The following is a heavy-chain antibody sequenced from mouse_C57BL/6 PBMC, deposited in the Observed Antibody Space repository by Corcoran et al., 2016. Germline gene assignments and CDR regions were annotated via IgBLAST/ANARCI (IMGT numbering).Heavy chain of an antibody. J-gene: IGHJ3*01. Sequence: EVQLQQSGPELVKPGASVKIPCKASGYTFTDYNMDWVKQSHGKRLEWIGDINPNNGGTIYNQKFKGKATLTVDKSYRTAYMELRSLTSEDTAVYYCASFSGFAYWGQGTLVTVSA. CDR3: ASFSGFAY. CDR2: INPNNGGT. V-gene: IGHV1-18*01. CDR1: GYTFTDYN.